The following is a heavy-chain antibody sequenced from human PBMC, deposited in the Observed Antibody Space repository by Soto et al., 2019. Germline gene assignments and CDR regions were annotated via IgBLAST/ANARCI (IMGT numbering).Heavy chain of an antibody. V-gene: IGHV1-24*01. CDR1: GYTLTELS. Sequence: ASVKVSCKVSGYTLTELSMHWVRQAPGKGLEWMGGFDPEDGETIYAQKFQGRVTMTEDTSTDTAYMELSSLRSEDTAVYYCASEGAAAGTYYYGMDVWGQGTTATVSS. D-gene: IGHD6-13*01. J-gene: IGHJ6*02. CDR3: ASEGAAAGTYYYGMDV. CDR2: FDPEDGET.